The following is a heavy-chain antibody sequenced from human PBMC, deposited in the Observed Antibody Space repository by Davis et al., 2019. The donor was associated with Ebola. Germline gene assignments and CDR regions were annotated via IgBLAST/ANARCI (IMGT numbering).Heavy chain of an antibody. J-gene: IGHJ6*02. Sequence: GESLKISCAASGFTFSSYGMHWVRQAPGKGLEWVAIISFDGSNKYYGDSVKGRITISRDNSKNTLNLQMNSLRAEDTAVYYCAKDIAEGSGSDILYYYCGMDVWGQGTTVTVSS. V-gene: IGHV3-30*18. CDR1: GFTFSSYG. CDR2: ISFDGSNK. CDR3: AKDIAEGSGSDILYYYCGMDV. D-gene: IGHD3-10*01.